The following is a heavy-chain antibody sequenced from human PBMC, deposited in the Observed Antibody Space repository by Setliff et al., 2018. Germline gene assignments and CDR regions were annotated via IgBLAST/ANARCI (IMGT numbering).Heavy chain of an antibody. V-gene: IGHV4-34*10. D-gene: IGHD5-12*01. J-gene: IGHJ4*02. CDR1: GGSFSTYY. CDR3: AKDDWAMATIRFVFGSFDY. CDR2: INHSGST. Sequence: SETLSLTCAVYGGSFSTYYWIWIRQPPGKGLEWIGEINHSGSTNYNPSLKSRFTISRDNAKNSLYLQMNSLRAEDTAVYYCAKDDWAMATIRFVFGSFDYWGQGTLVTVSS.